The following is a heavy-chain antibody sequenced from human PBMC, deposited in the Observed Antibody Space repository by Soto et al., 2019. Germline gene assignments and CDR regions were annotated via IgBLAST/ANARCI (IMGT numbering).Heavy chain of an antibody. D-gene: IGHD3-9*01. Sequence: QVQLVQSGAEVKKPGASVKVSCQASGYTFSDYAMHWVRQAPGQRLEWVGWINIGKGDTKYSQKFQDRVTITRDISASTGYMELTTLRPEDTALYYCAREYYDVLAGRSFDPWGQGTQVTVSS. CDR2: INIGKGDT. J-gene: IGHJ5*02. V-gene: IGHV1-3*04. CDR3: AREYYDVLAGRSFDP. CDR1: GYTFSDYA.